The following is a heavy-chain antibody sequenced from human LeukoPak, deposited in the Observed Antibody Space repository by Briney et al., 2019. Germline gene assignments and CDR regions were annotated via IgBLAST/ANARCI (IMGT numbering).Heavy chain of an antibody. CDR2: ISNEANFI. CDR1: GFTFSSYS. D-gene: IGHD6-13*01. Sequence: AGGSLRLSCAASGFTFSSYSMNWVRQAPGKGLEWVSSISNEANFIYYADSLKGRFTVSRDNARNSLYLQMNSLAVEDTAVYYCTTPAAGPRAEYSQYWGQGTLVTVSS. CDR3: TTPAAGPRAEYSQY. V-gene: IGHV3-21*01. J-gene: IGHJ1*01.